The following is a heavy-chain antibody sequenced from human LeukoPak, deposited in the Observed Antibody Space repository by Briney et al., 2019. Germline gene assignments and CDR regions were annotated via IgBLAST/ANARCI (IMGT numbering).Heavy chain of an antibody. J-gene: IGHJ4*02. CDR1: GYPFTSYG. CDR2: ISAYNGYT. V-gene: IGHV1-18*01. CDR3: ATPFCSSSNCYAVRLAY. D-gene: IGHD2-2*01. Sequence: ASVKVSCKASGYPFTSYGISWVRQAPGQGLEWMGWISAYNGYTNYAQKVQGRVTMTTDTSTSTAYMELRSLRSDDTAVYFCATPFCSSSNCYAVRLAYWGQGTLVTVSS.